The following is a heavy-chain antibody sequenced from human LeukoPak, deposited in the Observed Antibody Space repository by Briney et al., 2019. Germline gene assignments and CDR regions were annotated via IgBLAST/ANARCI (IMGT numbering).Heavy chain of an antibody. J-gene: IGHJ6*03. V-gene: IGHV3-11*01. CDR1: GFTFSSYA. Sequence: SGGSLRLSCAASGFTFSSYALSWIRQAPGKGLEWVSSISRSGSTKYYADSVKGRFTISRDNAKNSLFLQMNSLRAEDTAVYYCARVLRYCSGGNCYSGGLGYMDVWGKGTTVTISS. CDR2: ISRSGSTK. CDR3: ARVLRYCSGGNCYSGGLGYMDV. D-gene: IGHD2-15*01.